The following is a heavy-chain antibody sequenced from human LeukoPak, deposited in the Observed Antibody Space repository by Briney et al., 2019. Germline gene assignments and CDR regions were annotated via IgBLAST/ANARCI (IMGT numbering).Heavy chain of an antibody. CDR2: INPNSGGT. V-gene: IGHV1-2*02. J-gene: IGHJ3*02. CDR1: GYTFTGCY. CDR3: AIQLWFGDAFDI. D-gene: IGHD5-18*01. Sequence: ASVKVSSKASGYTFTGCYMHWVRQAPGQGLEWMGWINPNSGGTNYAQKFQGRVTMTRDTSISTAYMELSRLRSDDTAVYYCAIQLWFGDAFDIWGQGTMVTVSS.